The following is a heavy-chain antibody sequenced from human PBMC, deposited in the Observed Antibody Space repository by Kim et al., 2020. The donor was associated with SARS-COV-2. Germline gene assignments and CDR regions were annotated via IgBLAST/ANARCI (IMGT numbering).Heavy chain of an antibody. D-gene: IGHD3-9*01. Sequence: SGPTLVKPTQTLTLTCTFSGFSLSTTGVAVGWIRQPPGKALEWLALIYWDDDKRYSPSLKSRLTITKDTSKNQVVLTMTNMDPVDTATYYCARRTYDILTGYYTAGDYFDYWGQGTLVTVSS. CDR2: IYWDDDK. J-gene: IGHJ4*02. CDR3: ARRTYDILTGYYTAGDYFDY. CDR1: GFSLSTTGVA. V-gene: IGHV2-5*02.